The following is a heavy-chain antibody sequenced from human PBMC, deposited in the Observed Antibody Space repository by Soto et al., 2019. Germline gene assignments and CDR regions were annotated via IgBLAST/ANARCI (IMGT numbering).Heavy chain of an antibody. J-gene: IGHJ4*02. V-gene: IGHV3-49*03. D-gene: IGHD1-26*01. CDR2: IRSKAYGGTT. CDR1: GFTFGDYA. Sequence: GGSLRLSCTASGFTFGDYAMSWFRQAPGKGLEWVGFIRSKAYGGTTEYAASVKGRFTISRDDSKSIAYLQMNSLKTEDTAVYYCTRDLSKEWELLPTYWGQGTLVTVSS. CDR3: TRDLSKEWELLPTY.